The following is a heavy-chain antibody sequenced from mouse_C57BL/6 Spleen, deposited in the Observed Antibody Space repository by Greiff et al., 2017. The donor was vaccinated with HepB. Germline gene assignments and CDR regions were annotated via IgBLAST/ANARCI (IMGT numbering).Heavy chain of an antibody. CDR3: AKSPPTYYGNFYFDY. J-gene: IGHJ2*01. Sequence: QVQLQQPGAELVRPGSSVKLSCKASGYTFTSYWMHWVKQRPIQGLEWIGNIDPSDSETHYNQKFKDKATLTVDKSSSTAYMQLSSLTSEDSAVYYCAKSPPTYYGNFYFDYWGQGTTLTVSS. D-gene: IGHD2-10*01. CDR2: IDPSDSET. V-gene: IGHV1-52*01. CDR1: GYTFTSYW.